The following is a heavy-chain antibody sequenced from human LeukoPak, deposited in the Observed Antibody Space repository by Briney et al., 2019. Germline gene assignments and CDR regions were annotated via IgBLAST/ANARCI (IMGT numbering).Heavy chain of an antibody. CDR3: TTLLWFGELLSRDY. J-gene: IGHJ4*02. CDR1: GFTFSNAW. D-gene: IGHD3-10*01. Sequence: GGSLRLSCAASGFTFSNAWMSWVRQAPGKGLEWVGRIKSKTDGGTTDYAAPVKGRFTISRDDSKTTLYLQMNSLKTEDTAVYYCTTLLWFGELLSRDYWGQGTLVTVSS. CDR2: IKSKTDGGTT. V-gene: IGHV3-15*01.